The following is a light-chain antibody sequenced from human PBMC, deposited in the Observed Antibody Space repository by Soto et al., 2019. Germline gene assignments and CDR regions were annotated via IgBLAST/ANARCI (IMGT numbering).Light chain of an antibody. J-gene: IGKJ5*01. V-gene: IGKV3-15*01. CDR1: QSLSSN. CDR3: QQYNDWPPIP. Sequence: EIVMTQSPATLSVSPGERATVSCRASQSLSSNLAWYQQKPGQAPRLLIYGASTRATGIPARFSGSGSGTEFTLTISSLQSEDFAVYYCQQYNDWPPIPFGQGTRLEIK. CDR2: GAS.